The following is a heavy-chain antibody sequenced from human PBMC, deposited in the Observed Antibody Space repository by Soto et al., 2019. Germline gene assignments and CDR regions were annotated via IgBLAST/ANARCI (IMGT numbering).Heavy chain of an antibody. Sequence: GGSLRLSCAASGFTVSDHYMTWVRQAPGKGLEWVATIYTRGTTYYADSVRGRFTISRDNSDNTLYLQMNSLRVEDTAMYYCARERDTTGYILRYWGQGTLVTVSS. CDR1: GFTVSDHY. J-gene: IGHJ4*02. D-gene: IGHD3-9*01. CDR3: ARERDTTGYILRY. CDR2: IYTRGTT. V-gene: IGHV3-53*01.